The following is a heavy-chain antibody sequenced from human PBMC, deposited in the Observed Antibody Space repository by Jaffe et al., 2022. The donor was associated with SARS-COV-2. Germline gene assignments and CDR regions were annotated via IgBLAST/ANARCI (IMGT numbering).Heavy chain of an antibody. J-gene: IGHJ3*02. CDR1: GGSISSSNW. D-gene: IGHD3-22*01. V-gene: IGHV4-4*02. CDR3: ARGYYYDSSGPPRAFDI. CDR2: IYHSGST. Sequence: QVQLQESGPGLVKPSGTLSLTCAVSGGSISSSNWWSWVRQPPGKGLEWIGEIYHSGSTNYNPSLKSRVTISVDKSKNQFSLKLSSVTAADTAVYYCARGYYYDSSGPPRAFDIWGQGTMVTVSS.